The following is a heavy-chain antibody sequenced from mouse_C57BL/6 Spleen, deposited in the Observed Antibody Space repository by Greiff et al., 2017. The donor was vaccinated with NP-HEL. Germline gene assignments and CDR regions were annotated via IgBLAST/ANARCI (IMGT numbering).Heavy chain of an antibody. Sequence: EVQVVESGGGLVKPGGSLKLSCAASGFTFSSYAMSWVRQTPEKRLEWVATISDGGSYTYYPDNVKGRFTISRDNAKNNLYLQMSHLKSEDTAMYYCARDKDANWDYFDYWGQGTTLTVSS. V-gene: IGHV5-4*01. CDR2: ISDGGSYT. J-gene: IGHJ2*01. CDR3: ARDKDANWDYFDY. D-gene: IGHD4-1*01. CDR1: GFTFSSYA.